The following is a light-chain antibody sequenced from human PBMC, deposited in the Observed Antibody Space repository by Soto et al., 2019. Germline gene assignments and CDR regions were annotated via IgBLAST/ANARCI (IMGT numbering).Light chain of an antibody. CDR1: SSDVGGYNY. V-gene: IGLV2-14*03. J-gene: IGLJ1*01. CDR2: DVF. Sequence: QSVLTQPASVSGSPGQSITISCTGTSSDVGGYNYVSWYQHHPGKASKLMIYDVFHRPSGIFTRFSGSKSGNTASLTISGLQAEDEADYYCSSYASSSTLVFGTGTKVTVL. CDR3: SSYASSSTLV.